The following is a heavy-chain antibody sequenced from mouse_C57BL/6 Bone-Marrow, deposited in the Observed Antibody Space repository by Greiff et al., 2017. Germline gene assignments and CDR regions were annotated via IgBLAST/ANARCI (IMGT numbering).Heavy chain of an antibody. V-gene: IGHV14-4*01. D-gene: IGHD2-12*01. CDR3: TPYYSLDY. CDR1: GFNIKDDY. Sequence: EVKLQESGAELVRPGASVKLSCTASGFNIKDDYMHWVKQRPEQGLEWIGWIDPENGDTEYASKFQGKATITADTSSNTAYLQLSILTSEDTAVYYCTPYYSLDYWGQGTTLTVSS. CDR2: IDPENGDT. J-gene: IGHJ2*01.